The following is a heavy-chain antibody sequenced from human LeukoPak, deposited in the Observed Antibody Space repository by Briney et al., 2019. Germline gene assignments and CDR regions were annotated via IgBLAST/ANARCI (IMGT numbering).Heavy chain of an antibody. Sequence: GGSLRLSCAASGFTFSSYAMSWVRQAPGKGLERVSAISGSGGSTYYADSVKGRFTISRDNSKNTLYLQMNSLRAEDTAVYYCAKGRLVYDAFDIWGQGTMVTVSS. CDR1: GFTFSSYA. J-gene: IGHJ3*02. CDR3: AKGRLVYDAFDI. CDR2: ISGSGGST. D-gene: IGHD6-19*01. V-gene: IGHV3-23*01.